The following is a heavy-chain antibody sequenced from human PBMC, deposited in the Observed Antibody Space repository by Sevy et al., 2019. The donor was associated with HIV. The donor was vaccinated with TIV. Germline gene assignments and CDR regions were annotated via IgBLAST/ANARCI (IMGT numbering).Heavy chain of an antibody. D-gene: IGHD6-13*01. Sequence: GGSLRLSCAASGFTFSSYGMHWVRQAPGKGLEWVAVISYDGSNNYYADSVKGRFTISRDNSKNTLYLQMNSLRAEDTAVYYCAKDSRYSSSWGPFDYWGQGTLVTVSS. CDR2: ISYDGSNN. J-gene: IGHJ4*02. CDR3: AKDSRYSSSWGPFDY. V-gene: IGHV3-30*18. CDR1: GFTFSSYG.